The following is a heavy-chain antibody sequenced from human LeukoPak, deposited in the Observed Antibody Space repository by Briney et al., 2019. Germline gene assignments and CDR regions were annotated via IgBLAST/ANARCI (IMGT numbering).Heavy chain of an antibody. CDR1: GFTFSNYA. J-gene: IGHJ4*02. V-gene: IGHV3-21*01. Sequence: GGSLRLSCAASGFTFSNYAMNWVRQAPGKGLEWVSSISSSSSYIYYADSVKGRFIISRDNAKNSLYLQMNSLRAEDTAVYYCARAGGGYDILTGWYYFDYWGQGTLVTVSS. CDR2: ISSSSSYI. D-gene: IGHD3-9*01. CDR3: ARAGGGYDILTGWYYFDY.